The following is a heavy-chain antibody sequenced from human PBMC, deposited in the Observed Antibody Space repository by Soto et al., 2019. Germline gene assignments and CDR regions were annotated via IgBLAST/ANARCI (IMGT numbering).Heavy chain of an antibody. CDR3: ARSYYGSGSYLSLDYYYGMDV. D-gene: IGHD3-10*01. J-gene: IGHJ6*02. CDR1: GGTFSSYA. CDR2: IIPIFGTA. Sequence: ASVKVSCKASGGTFSSYAISWVRQAPGQGLEWMGGIIPIFGTANYAQKFQGRVTITADESTSTAYMELSSLRSEDTAVYYCARSYYGSGSYLSLDYYYGMDVWGQGTTVTVSS. V-gene: IGHV1-69*13.